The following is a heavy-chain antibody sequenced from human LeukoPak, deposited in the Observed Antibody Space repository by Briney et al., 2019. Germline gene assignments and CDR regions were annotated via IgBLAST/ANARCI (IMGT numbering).Heavy chain of an antibody. CDR1: GGSIRSYY. J-gene: IGHJ5*02. Sequence: SETLSLTCTVSGGSIRSYYWSWIRQPPGKGLEWIGYIYYSGSTNYNPSLKSRVTISVDTSKNQFSLKLSSVTAADTAVYYCARLRFLEGLGQGGGDWFDPWGQGTLVTVSS. CDR3: ARLRFLEGLGQGGGDWFDP. CDR2: IYYSGST. V-gene: IGHV4-59*01. D-gene: IGHD3-3*01.